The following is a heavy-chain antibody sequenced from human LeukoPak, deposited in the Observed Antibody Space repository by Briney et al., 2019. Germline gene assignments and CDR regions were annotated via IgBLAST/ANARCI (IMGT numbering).Heavy chain of an antibody. Sequence: GGSLRLSCAASGFTFSSYEMNWVRQAPGKGLEWVSYISSSGSTIYYADSVKGRVTISRDNAKHSLYLQMNSLRAEDTAVYYCAELGITMIGGVWGKGTTVTISS. CDR3: AELGITMIGGV. CDR1: GFTFSSYE. J-gene: IGHJ6*04. V-gene: IGHV3-48*03. D-gene: IGHD3-10*02. CDR2: ISSSGSTI.